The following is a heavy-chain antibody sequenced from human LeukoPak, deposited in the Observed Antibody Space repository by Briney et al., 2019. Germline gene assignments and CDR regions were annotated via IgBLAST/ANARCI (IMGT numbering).Heavy chain of an antibody. CDR2: IYSSDGA. J-gene: IGHJ4*02. Sequence: GGSLRLSCVASGFTVSSNYMSWVRQAPGKGLEWVSLIYSSDGAYYADSVKGRFTISRDHSKNTLYLQMNSLKAEDTAVYYCASHNKYNSGWNYFDSWGQGTLVTVSS. V-gene: IGHV3-66*01. CDR1: GFTVSSNY. D-gene: IGHD6-19*01. CDR3: ASHNKYNSGWNYFDS.